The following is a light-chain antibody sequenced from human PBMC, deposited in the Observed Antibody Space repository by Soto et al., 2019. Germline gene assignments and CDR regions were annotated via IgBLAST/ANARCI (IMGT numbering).Light chain of an antibody. CDR3: QQYGSSPGT. V-gene: IGKV3-20*01. CDR1: QTVSSSY. Sequence: EVVLTQSPGTLSLSPGERATLSCRASQTVSSSYLAWYQQKPGQAPRLLIYGASSRATGIPDRFSGRGSGTDFILTISRLEPEEFALNYCQQYGSSPGTFGQGTKVEIK. J-gene: IGKJ1*01. CDR2: GAS.